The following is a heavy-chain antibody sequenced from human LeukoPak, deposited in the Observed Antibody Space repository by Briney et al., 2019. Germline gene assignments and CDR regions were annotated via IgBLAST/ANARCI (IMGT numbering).Heavy chain of an antibody. CDR3: AKYRSGSNYGMDV. D-gene: IGHD3-10*01. CDR2: ISSDGSNK. V-gene: IGHV3-30*18. CDR1: GFTFSSYG. J-gene: IGHJ6*02. Sequence: GGSLRLSCAASGFTFSSYGMHWVRQAPGKGLEWVALISSDGSNKYYADSVKGRFTISRDNSKNTLYLQINSLRAEDTAVYYCAKYRSGSNYGMDVWGQGTTVTVSS.